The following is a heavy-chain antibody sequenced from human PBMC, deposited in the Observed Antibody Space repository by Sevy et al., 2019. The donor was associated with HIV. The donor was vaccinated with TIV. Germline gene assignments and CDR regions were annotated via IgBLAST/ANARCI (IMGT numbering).Heavy chain of an antibody. V-gene: IGHV3-23*01. Sequence: GGSLRLSCAASGFTFSSYAMSWVRQAPGKGLEWVSAISGSGGSTYYADSVKGRFTISRDNSTNTLYLQMNSLRAEDTAVYYCAKVLVDTAMVSYFDYWGQGTLVTVSS. J-gene: IGHJ4*02. CDR1: GFTFSSYA. D-gene: IGHD5-18*01. CDR3: AKVLVDTAMVSYFDY. CDR2: ISGSGGST.